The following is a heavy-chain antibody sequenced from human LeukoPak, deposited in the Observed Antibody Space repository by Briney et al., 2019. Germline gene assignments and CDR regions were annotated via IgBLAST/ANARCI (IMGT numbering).Heavy chain of an antibody. CDR3: ARTVGVQPLDY. CDR2: IHYSGST. D-gene: IGHD3-10*01. Sequence: KPSETLSLTCTVSGGSISSSSYYWAWIRQPPGKGLEWIGSIHYSGSTYSNPSLKSRVTISVDTSKNQFSLKMSSVTAADTAVYYCARTVGVQPLDYWGQGIMVTVSS. J-gene: IGHJ4*02. V-gene: IGHV4-39*01. CDR1: GGSISSSSYY.